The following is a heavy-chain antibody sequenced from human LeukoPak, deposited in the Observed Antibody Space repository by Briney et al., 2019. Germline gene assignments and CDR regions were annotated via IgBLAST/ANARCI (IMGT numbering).Heavy chain of an antibody. CDR1: GSAFYSYT. Sequence: PGGSLRLSCEASGSAFYSYTINWVRQAPGKGLEWVSSISSASSYICYADSVKGRFTISRDNAKNSLYLQMNSLRADDTGLYFCAREYVDGATNYFDPWGQGTLVTVSS. D-gene: IGHD5-12*01. CDR2: ISSASSYI. CDR3: AREYVDGATNYFDP. J-gene: IGHJ5*02. V-gene: IGHV3-21*01.